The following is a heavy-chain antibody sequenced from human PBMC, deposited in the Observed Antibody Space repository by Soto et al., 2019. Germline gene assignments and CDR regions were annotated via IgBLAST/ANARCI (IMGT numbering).Heavy chain of an antibody. J-gene: IGHJ4*02. CDR3: AKVGSGVFFVGSLYFDY. CDR2: ISGSGGST. CDR1: GFTFSSYA. D-gene: IGHD1-26*01. Sequence: GGSLRLSCAASGFTFSSYAMSWVRQAPGKGLEWVSAISGSGGSTYYADSVKGRFTISRDNSKNTLYLQMNSLRAEDTAVYYCAKVGSGVFFVGSLYFDYWGQGTLVTVSS. V-gene: IGHV3-23*01.